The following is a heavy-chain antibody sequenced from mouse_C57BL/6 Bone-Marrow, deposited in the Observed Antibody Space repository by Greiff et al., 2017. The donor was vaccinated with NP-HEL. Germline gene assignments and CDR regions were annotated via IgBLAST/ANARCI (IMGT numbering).Heavy chain of an antibody. CDR3: AREDVVPYFDY. V-gene: IGHV1-64*01. Sequence: QVQLQQPGAELVKPGASVKLSCKASGYTFTSYWMHWVKQRPGQGLEWIGMIHPNSGSTNYNEKFKSKATLTVDKSSSTAYMQLSSLTSEDSAVYYGAREDVVPYFDYWGQGTTLTVSS. CDR2: IHPNSGST. CDR1: GYTFTSYW. D-gene: IGHD1-1*01. J-gene: IGHJ2*01.